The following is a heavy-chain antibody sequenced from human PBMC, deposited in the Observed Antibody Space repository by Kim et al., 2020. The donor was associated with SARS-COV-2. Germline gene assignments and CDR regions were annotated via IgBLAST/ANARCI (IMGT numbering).Heavy chain of an antibody. Sequence: DYVKGRFTISRDNAKNSLYLQMNNLRGEDTAVYYCARDDILTGYYTPFGYWGQGTLVTVSS. D-gene: IGHD3-9*01. V-gene: IGHV3-48*01. J-gene: IGHJ4*02. CDR3: ARDDILTGYYTPFGY.